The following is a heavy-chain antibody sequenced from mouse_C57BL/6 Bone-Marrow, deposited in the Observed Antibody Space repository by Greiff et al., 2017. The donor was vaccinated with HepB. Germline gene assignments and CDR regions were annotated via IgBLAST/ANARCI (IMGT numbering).Heavy chain of an antibody. D-gene: IGHD2-3*01. V-gene: IGHV1-55*01. CDR1: GYTFTSYW. Sequence: QVQLQQSGAELVKPGASVKMSCKASGYTFTSYWITWVKQRPGQGLEWIGDIYPGSGSTNYNEKFKSKATLTVDTSSSTACMQLSSLTSEDSAVYDCARTGDGHYRDYWGQGTTLTVSS. CDR3: ARTGDGHYRDY. J-gene: IGHJ2*01. CDR2: IYPGSGST.